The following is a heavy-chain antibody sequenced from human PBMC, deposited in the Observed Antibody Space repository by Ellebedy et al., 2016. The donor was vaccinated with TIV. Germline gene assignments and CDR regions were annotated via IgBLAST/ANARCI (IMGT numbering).Heavy chain of an antibody. D-gene: IGHD3-22*01. Sequence: GESLKISXAASGFTFSSYAMSWVRQAPGKGLEWVSAISGSGGSTYYADSVKGRFTISRDNSKNTLYLQMNSLRAEDTAVYYCAKVGWSSGYPLDYWGQGTLVTVSS. CDR3: AKVGWSSGYPLDY. J-gene: IGHJ4*02. V-gene: IGHV3-23*01. CDR2: ISGSGGST. CDR1: GFTFSSYA.